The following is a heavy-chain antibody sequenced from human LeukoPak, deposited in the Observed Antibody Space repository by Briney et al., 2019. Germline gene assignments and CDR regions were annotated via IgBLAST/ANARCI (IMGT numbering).Heavy chain of an antibody. Sequence: GGSLTLSCAASGFTFSSYSMNWVRQAPAKGLEWVSSISSSSTYIYYADSVKGRFTISRDNAKNSLYLQMNSLRAEDTAVYYCARGLIVAPDAFDIWGQGTMVTVSS. CDR3: ARGLIVAPDAFDI. V-gene: IGHV3-21*01. CDR1: GFTFSSYS. D-gene: IGHD2-21*01. CDR2: ISSSSTYI. J-gene: IGHJ3*02.